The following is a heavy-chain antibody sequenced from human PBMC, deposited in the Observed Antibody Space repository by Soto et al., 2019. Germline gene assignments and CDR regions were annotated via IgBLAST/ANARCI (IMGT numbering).Heavy chain of an antibody. CDR1: GYTFTSYG. Sequence: ASVKVSCKASGYTFTSYGIIWVRQAPGQGLEWMGWISAYNGNTNYAQKLQGRVTMTTDTSTSTAYMELRSLRSDDTAVYYCARDSIGDYGAAYLQHWGQGTLVTVSS. J-gene: IGHJ1*01. CDR2: ISAYNGNT. V-gene: IGHV1-18*01. CDR3: ARDSIGDYGAAYLQH. D-gene: IGHD4-17*01.